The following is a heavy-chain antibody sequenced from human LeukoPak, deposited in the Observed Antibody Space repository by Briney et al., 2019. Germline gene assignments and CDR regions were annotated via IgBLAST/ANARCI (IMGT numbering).Heavy chain of an antibody. V-gene: IGHV4-59*01. J-gene: IGHJ5*02. CDR3: AREPLDVWFDP. CDR1: GGSISSYY. Sequence: PSETLSLTCTVSGGSISSYYWSWIRQPPGKGLEWIGYIYNSGSTNYNPSLKSRVTISVDTSKNQFSLNLSSVTAADTAVYYCAREPLDVWFDPWGQGTLVTVSS. CDR2: IYNSGST.